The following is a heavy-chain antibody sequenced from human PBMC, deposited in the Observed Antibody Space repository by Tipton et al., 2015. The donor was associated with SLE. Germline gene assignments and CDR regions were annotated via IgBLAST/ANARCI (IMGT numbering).Heavy chain of an antibody. D-gene: IGHD6-13*01. CDR1: GGSFNGYY. CDR2: INHSGST. CDR3: ARGPDRAAFD. J-gene: IGHJ4*02. V-gene: IGHV4-34*01. Sequence: TLSLTCAVYGGSFNGYYWSWIRQPPGKGLEWIGEINHSGSTNYNPSLKSRVTISVDTSKNQFSLKLSSVTAADTAVYYCARGPDRAAFDWGQGTLGTVSS.